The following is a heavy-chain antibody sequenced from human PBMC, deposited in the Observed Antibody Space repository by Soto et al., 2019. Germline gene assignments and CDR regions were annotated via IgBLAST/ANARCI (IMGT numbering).Heavy chain of an antibody. D-gene: IGHD6-13*01. Sequence: EVQLLESGGGLVQPGGSLRLSCAASGFTFSSYAMSWVRQAPGKGLEWVSAISGSGGSTYYADSVKGRFTISRDTSKNTLYLQMNSLRAGDTAVYYCANFLLNRAAAGNWVDYFDYWGQGTLVTVSS. J-gene: IGHJ4*02. V-gene: IGHV3-23*01. CDR3: ANFLLNRAAAGNWVDYFDY. CDR1: GFTFSSYA. CDR2: ISGSGGST.